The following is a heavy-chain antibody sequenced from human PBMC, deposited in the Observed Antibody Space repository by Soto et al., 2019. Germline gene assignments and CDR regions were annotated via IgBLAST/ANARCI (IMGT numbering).Heavy chain of an antibody. CDR3: AKDLRTTISDYGMDV. J-gene: IGHJ6*02. V-gene: IGHV3-30*18. CDR2: ISYDETNE. CDR1: GFTFDSHG. Sequence: SLRLSCVATGFTFDSHGMHCVRHAPGKGLEWVAVISYDETNEHYVDSVKGRFTISRDNSKSILYLQMNRLRPEDTAVYKCAKDLRTTISDYGMDVWGQGTTVTV.